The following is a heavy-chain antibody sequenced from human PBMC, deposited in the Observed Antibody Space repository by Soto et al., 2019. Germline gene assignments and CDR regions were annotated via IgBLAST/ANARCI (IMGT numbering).Heavy chain of an antibody. D-gene: IGHD1-1*01. Sequence: SGGSLRLSCAVSGFTFSDSAMHWVRQASGEGLEWVGRVRSKAKTYATAYAASVKGRFTLSRDDSKNTAYLQLNSLQTEDTAVYYCTPERAGFGYWGQGTLVTVSS. V-gene: IGHV3-73*01. CDR3: TPERAGFGY. CDR2: VRSKAKTYAT. CDR1: GFTFSDSA. J-gene: IGHJ4*02.